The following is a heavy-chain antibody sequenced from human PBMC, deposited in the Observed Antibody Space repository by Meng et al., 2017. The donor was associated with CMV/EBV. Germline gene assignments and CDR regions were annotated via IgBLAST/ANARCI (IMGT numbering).Heavy chain of an antibody. CDR1: GGSFSGYY. Sequence: QVQLQQWGSGLSKPSAALSLTCAVYGGSFSGYYWRRIRQPPGKGLEWIGEINHSGSTNYNPSLKSRVTISVDTSKNQFSLKLSSVAAADTAVYYCASSLTYPDYWGQGTLVTVSS. CDR2: INHSGST. D-gene: IGHD2-15*01. CDR3: ASSLTYPDY. V-gene: IGHV4-34*01. J-gene: IGHJ4*02.